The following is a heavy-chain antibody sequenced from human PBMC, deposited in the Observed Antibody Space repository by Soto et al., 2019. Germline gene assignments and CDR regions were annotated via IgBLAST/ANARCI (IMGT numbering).Heavy chain of an antibody. V-gene: IGHV4-39*01. CDR3: ARQSGSGYYTVAY. CDR2: IYYGGSP. Sequence: SETLSLTCTVSGGSISSGYYYWSWIRQHPGKGLECIGYIYYGGSPYYNPSLKSRVTVSVDTSKNQFSLKLSSVTAADTAVYYCARQSGSGYYTVAYWGQGTLVTVSS. J-gene: IGHJ4*02. CDR1: GGSISSGYYY. D-gene: IGHD3-22*01.